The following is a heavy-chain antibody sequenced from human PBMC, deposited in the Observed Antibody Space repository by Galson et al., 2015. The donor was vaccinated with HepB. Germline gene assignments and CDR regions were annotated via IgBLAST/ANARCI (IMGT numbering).Heavy chain of an antibody. Sequence: SETLSLTCTVSGGSISSYYWSWIRQPPGKGLEWIGYIYYSGSTNYNPSLKSRVTISVDTSKNQFSLKLSSVTAADTAVYYCARVVRLGYSGSHKGFDYWGQGTLVTVSS. J-gene: IGHJ4*02. V-gene: IGHV4-59*01. CDR3: ARVVRLGYSGSHKGFDY. CDR2: IYYSGST. D-gene: IGHD1-26*01. CDR1: GGSISSYY.